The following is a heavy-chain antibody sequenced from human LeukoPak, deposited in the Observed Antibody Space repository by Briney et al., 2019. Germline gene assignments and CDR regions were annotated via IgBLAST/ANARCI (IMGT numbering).Heavy chain of an antibody. CDR1: GYTLTELS. D-gene: IGHD3-22*01. Sequence: GASVKVSCKVSGYTLTELSIHWVRQAPGKGLEWMGGFDPEDGETIYAQKFQGRVTMTEDTSTDTAYMELSSLRSEDTAVYYCAAAPYDSSGYYSSFPDYWGQGTLVTVSS. V-gene: IGHV1-24*01. CDR3: AAAPYDSSGYYSSFPDY. CDR2: FDPEDGET. J-gene: IGHJ4*02.